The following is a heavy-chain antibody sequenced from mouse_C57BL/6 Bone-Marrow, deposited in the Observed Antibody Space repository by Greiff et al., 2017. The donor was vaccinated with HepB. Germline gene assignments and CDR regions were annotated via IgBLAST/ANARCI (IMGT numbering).Heavy chain of an antibody. D-gene: IGHD4-1*01. J-gene: IGHJ1*03. CDR1: GFTFSSYA. CDR3: ARDPPGWYFDV. Sequence: EVHLVESGGGLVKPGGSLKLSCAASGFTFSSYAMSWVRQTPEKRLEWVATISDGGSYTYYPDNVKGRFTISRDNAKNNLYLQMSHLKSEDTAMYYCARDPPGWYFDVWGTGTTVTVSS. CDR2: ISDGGSYT. V-gene: IGHV5-4*01.